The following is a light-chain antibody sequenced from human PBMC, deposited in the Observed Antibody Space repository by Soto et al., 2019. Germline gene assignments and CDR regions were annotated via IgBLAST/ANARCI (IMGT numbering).Light chain of an antibody. CDR1: QGISSY. Sequence: DIQLTQSPSFLSASVGDRVTITCRASQGISSYLAWYQQKPGKPPKLLIYAASTLQSGVPSRFSGSGSGTEFTLTISSLQPEDFATYYCQQLNSYLLFTFGPGTKVDIK. V-gene: IGKV1-9*01. CDR3: QQLNSYLLFT. J-gene: IGKJ3*01. CDR2: AAS.